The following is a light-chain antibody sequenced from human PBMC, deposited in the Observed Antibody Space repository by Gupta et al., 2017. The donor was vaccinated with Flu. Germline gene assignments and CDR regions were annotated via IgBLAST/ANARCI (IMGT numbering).Light chain of an antibody. V-gene: IGLV4-69*01. CDR2: VDSDGTL. J-gene: IGLJ3*02. Sequence: QVVLTPSPSASASLGASVQLTCTLSSGPNTSAIAWHQQPPDKGPRYFMKVDSDGTLNKGDGIPDRFSGSSSGAERYLTIASRQSDDEDDYYWQTGGTGTRVFGGGTRLTVL. CDR1: SGPNTSA. CDR3: QTGGTGTRV.